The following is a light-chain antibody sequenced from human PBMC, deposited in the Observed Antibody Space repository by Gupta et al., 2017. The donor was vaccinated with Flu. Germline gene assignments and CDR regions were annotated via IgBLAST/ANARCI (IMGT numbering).Light chain of an antibody. J-gene: IGLJ1*01. CDR2: EVS. CDR3: SSYTGSSTQV. V-gene: IGLV2-14*01. Sequence: SITISCTGTSSDVGGYNYVSWYQQHPGKAPKLMIYEVSNRPSGVSNRFSGSKSGNTASLTISGLQAEDEADYYCSSYTGSSTQVFGTGTKVTVL. CDR1: SSDVGGYNY.